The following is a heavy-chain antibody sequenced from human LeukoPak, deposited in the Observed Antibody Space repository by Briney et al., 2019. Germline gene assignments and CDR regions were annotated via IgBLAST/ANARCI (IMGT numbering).Heavy chain of an antibody. J-gene: IGHJ4*02. CDR3: ARDTYREDIAVFDY. D-gene: IGHD6-19*01. CDR1: GFTFSSYA. V-gene: IGHV3-30-3*01. CDR2: ISYDGSNK. Sequence: HPGRSLRLSCAASGFTFSSYAMHWVRQAPGKGLEWVAVISYDGSNKYYADSVKGRFTISRDNSKNTLYLQMNSLRAEDTAVYYCARDTYREDIAVFDYWGQGTLVTVSS.